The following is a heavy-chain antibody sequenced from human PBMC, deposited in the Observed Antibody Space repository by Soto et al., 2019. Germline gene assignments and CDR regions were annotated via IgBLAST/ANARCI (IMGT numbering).Heavy chain of an antibody. CDR3: ARSRYCSSTSCYVPEIAVAGTVYFDY. CDR1: GFTFSSYS. CDR2: ISSSSSTI. D-gene: IGHD2-2*01. J-gene: IGHJ4*02. Sequence: GGSLRLSCAASGFTFSSYSMNWVRQAPGKGLEWVSYISSSSSTIYYADSVKGRFTISRDNAKNSLYLQMNSLRAEDTAVYYCARSRYCSSTSCYVPEIAVAGTVYFDYWGQGTLVTVSS. V-gene: IGHV3-48*01.